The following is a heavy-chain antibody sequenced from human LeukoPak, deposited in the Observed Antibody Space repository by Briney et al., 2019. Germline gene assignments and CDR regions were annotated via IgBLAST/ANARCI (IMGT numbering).Heavy chain of an antibody. Sequence: PSGTLSLTCTVSGGSISSSSYYWSWIRQSPGKGLEWIGYIHNSGRTNYNPSLKSRVTGFVDTSKNQVSLRLSSVTAADTAVYYCARHGTISSESYFDYWGQGALVTVSS. V-gene: IGHV4-61*05. CDR1: GGSISSSSYY. J-gene: IGHJ4*02. CDR3: ARHGTISSESYFDY. CDR2: IHNSGRT. D-gene: IGHD1-14*01.